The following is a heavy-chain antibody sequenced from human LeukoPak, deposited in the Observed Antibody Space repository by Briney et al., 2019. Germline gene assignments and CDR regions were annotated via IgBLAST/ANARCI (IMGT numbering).Heavy chain of an antibody. Sequence: SETLSLTCTVSGGSISSYYWSWIRQPAGKGLEWIGRIYTSGSTNYNPSLKSRVTMSVDTSKNQFSLKLSSVTAADTAVYYCARETLDGLYNWFDPWGQGTLVTVSS. CDR2: IYTSGST. D-gene: IGHD5-24*01. J-gene: IGHJ5*02. CDR3: ARETLDGLYNWFDP. CDR1: GGSISSYY. V-gene: IGHV4-4*07.